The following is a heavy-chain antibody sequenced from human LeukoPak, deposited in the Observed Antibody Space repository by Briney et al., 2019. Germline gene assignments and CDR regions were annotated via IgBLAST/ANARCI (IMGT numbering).Heavy chain of an antibody. CDR3: ARDYADYVGYFFFDY. CDR2: ITSNSATI. J-gene: IGHJ4*02. D-gene: IGHD4-17*01. Sequence: GGSLRLSCAASGFTFSVYSMNWVRQPPGMGLEWVSYITSNSATIQYADSVKGRFTISRDNAKNSLSLQMNSLRDEDTAVYYCARDYADYVGYFFFDYWGQGTLVTVSS. CDR1: GFTFSVYS. V-gene: IGHV3-48*02.